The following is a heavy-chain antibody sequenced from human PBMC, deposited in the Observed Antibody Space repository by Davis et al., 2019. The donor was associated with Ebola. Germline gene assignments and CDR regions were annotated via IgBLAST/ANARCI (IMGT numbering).Heavy chain of an antibody. CDR3: ARQGRSYYFDY. V-gene: IGHV3-23*01. CDR1: VITFSSYA. J-gene: IGHJ4*02. Sequence: GGSLRLSCTDSVITFSSYAMSWVRQAPGKGLEWVSAISGSGGSTYYADSVKGRFTISRDNSKNTLYLQMNSLRAEDTAVYYCARQGRSYYFDYWGQGTLVTVSS. CDR2: ISGSGGST. D-gene: IGHD1-26*01.